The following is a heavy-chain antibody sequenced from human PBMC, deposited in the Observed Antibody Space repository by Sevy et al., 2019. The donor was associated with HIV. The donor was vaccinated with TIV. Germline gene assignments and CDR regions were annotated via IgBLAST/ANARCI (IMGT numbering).Heavy chain of an antibody. D-gene: IGHD3-3*01. CDR1: GGTFSSYA. Sequence: ASVKVSCKASGGTFSSYAISWVRQVPGQGLEWMGGIIPIFGTANYAQKFQGRVTITADESTSTAYMELSSLRSEDTAVYYCARMAIFGVTPTGWFDPWGQGTLVTVSS. CDR3: ARMAIFGVTPTGWFDP. CDR2: IIPIFGTA. J-gene: IGHJ5*02. V-gene: IGHV1-69*13.